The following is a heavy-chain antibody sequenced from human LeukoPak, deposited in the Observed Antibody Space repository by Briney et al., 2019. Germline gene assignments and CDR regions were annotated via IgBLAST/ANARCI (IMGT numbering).Heavy chain of an antibody. CDR2: MNQGGGA. CDR1: GASLSGFF. Sequence: SETLSLTCTVDGASLSGFFWNWIRQSPGKGLEWIGEMNQGGGARFNPSLESRVIIAVDTSKNQFTLKVNSVTDADTAVYYCARGSIVGWFDPWGQGTLVTVSS. D-gene: IGHD1-26*01. V-gene: IGHV4-34*01. CDR3: ARGSIVGWFDP. J-gene: IGHJ5*02.